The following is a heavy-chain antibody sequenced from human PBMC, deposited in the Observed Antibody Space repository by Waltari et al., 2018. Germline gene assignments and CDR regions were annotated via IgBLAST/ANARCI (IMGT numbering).Heavy chain of an antibody. Sequence: QVQLVQSGAEVKKPGSSVKVSCKASGGTFSSYAISWVRQAPGQGLEWMGGIIPIFGTANYAKKFQGRVTITADESTSTAYMELSSLRSEDTAVYYCAREKEGYSSSWYRSFDYWGQGTLVTVSS. J-gene: IGHJ4*02. CDR1: GGTFSSYA. CDR3: AREKEGYSSSWYRSFDY. CDR2: IIPIFGTA. D-gene: IGHD6-13*01. V-gene: IGHV1-69*01.